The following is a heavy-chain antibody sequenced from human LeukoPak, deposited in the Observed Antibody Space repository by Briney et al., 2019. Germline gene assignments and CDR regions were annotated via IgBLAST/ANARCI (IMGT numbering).Heavy chain of an antibody. Sequence: SETLSLTCTVSGGSISSSGYYWGWIRQPPGKGLEWIGSIYYSGSTYYNASLKSRVTISVDTSKNQFSLKPSSVTAADTAVYYCASSNYDILTGRYWGQGTLVTVSS. CDR1: GGSISSSGYY. J-gene: IGHJ4*02. V-gene: IGHV4-39*07. CDR3: ASSNYDILTGRY. CDR2: IYYSGST. D-gene: IGHD3-9*01.